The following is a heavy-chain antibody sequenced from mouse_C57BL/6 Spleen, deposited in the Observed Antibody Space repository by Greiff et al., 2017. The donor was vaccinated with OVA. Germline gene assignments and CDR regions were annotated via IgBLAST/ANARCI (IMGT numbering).Heavy chain of an antibody. CDR3: ARTGSYRYFDV. CDR1: GYTFTSYW. V-gene: IGHV1-52*01. J-gene: IGHJ1*03. Sequence: VQLQQPGAELVRPGSSVKLSCKASGYTFTSYWMHWVKQRPIQGLEWIGNIDPSDSETHYNQKFKDKATLTVDKSSSTAYMQLSSLTSEDSAVYYCARTGSYRYFDVWGTGTTVTVSS. D-gene: IGHD1-1*01. CDR2: IDPSDSET.